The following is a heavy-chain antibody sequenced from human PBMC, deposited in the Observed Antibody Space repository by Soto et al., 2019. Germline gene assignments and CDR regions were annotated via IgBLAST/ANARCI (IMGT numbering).Heavy chain of an antibody. CDR1: VFTFGNYW. CDR2: IKQDGSER. D-gene: IGHD2-21*01. CDR3: ASARHIGP. V-gene: IGHV3-7*01. Sequence: PRWSLRLSCSASVFTFGNYWMSWVRQAPGKGPEWVANIKQDGSERNYVDSVKGRLTISRDNAENSLYLQMNSLRVEDTGVYYCASARHIGPWGQGTLVTVSS. J-gene: IGHJ5*02.